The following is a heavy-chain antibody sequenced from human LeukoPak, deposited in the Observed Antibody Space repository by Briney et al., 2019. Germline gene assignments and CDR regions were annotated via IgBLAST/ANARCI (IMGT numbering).Heavy chain of an antibody. CDR2: MSYDGNDK. CDR1: GFTFSSYA. CDR3: ARDGDYGDYGYYFDY. J-gene: IGHJ4*02. D-gene: IGHD4-17*01. V-gene: IGHV3-30*04. Sequence: GGSLRLSCAASGFTFSSYAIHWVRQAPGKGLEWVAVMSYDGNDKYYADSVKGRFTISRDNSKNSLHLQMTSLRPEDSAVYYCARDGDYGDYGYYFDYWGQGTLVTVSS.